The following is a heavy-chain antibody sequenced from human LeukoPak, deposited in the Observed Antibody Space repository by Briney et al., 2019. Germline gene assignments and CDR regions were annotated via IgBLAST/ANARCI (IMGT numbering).Heavy chain of an antibody. J-gene: IGHJ4*02. V-gene: IGHV4-31*03. CDR2: IYYSGST. CDR1: GGSISSGGYY. D-gene: IGHD3-9*01. CDR3: AGGELLTGSDY. Sequence: PSETLSLTCTVSGGSISSGGYYWSWIRQHPGKGLEWIGYIYYSGSTYYNPSLKRRVTISVGTSKNQFSLKVTSVTAADTAVYYCAGGELLTGSDYWGQGTLVSVSS.